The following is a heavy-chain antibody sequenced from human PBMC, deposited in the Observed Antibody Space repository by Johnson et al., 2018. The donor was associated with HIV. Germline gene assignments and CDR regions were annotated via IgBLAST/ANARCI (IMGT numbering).Heavy chain of an antibody. CDR3: SREISRYYYDYAAFDL. CDR2: TSYDGSST. CDR1: GFTFRNYA. J-gene: IGHJ3*01. V-gene: IGHV3-30*04. Sequence: QVQLVESGGGVVQPGRSLRLSCAASGFTFRNYAIHWVRQAPGKGLEWVAVTSYDGSSTYYADSVKGRLTISRDNSRSTVYLHMINLRADDTALYYCSREISRYYYDYAAFDLWGQGTTVTVSS. D-gene: IGHD3-22*01.